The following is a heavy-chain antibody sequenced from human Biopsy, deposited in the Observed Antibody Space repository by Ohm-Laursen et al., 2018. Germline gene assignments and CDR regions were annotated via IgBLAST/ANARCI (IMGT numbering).Heavy chain of an antibody. CDR3: ARAYPPPGRRLVVVAGDFDC. J-gene: IGHJ4*02. Sequence: GSLRLSCAASGFIFSSYAMSWVRQAPGKGLEWVSGISDSGGSTYYADSVRGRFTISRDNSKNTLYLQMNSLRAEDTAVYYCARAYPPPGRRLVVVAGDFDCWGQGTRVTVSS. CDR1: GFIFSSYA. V-gene: IGHV3-23*01. D-gene: IGHD2-15*01. CDR2: ISDSGGST.